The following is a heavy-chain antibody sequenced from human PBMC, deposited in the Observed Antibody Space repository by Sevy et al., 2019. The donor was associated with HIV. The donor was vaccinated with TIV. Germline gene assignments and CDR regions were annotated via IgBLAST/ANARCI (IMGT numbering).Heavy chain of an antibody. CDR2: IRYDGSTK. CDR3: VKGLGMVQGALLSDDI. Sequence: QLGGSLRLSCAASGFTFNTYGMHWVRQAPGKGLDWVAFIRYDGSTKYFTDSVKGRFTISRDNSRNTLYLQMNSLRPADTAVYYCVKGLGMVQGALLSDDIWGQGTMVTVSS. V-gene: IGHV3-30*02. J-gene: IGHJ3*02. D-gene: IGHD3-10*01. CDR1: GFTFNTYG.